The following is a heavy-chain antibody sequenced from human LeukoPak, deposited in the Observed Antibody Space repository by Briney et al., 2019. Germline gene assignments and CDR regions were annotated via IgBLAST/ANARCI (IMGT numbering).Heavy chain of an antibody. CDR2: INPNSGGT. CDR3: ARFIIGAPHAFDI. Sequence: ASVKVSCKASGGTFSSYAISWVRQAPGQGLEWMGWINPNSGGTNYAQKFQGRVTMTRDTSISTAYMELSRLRSDDTAVYYCARFIIGAPHAFDIRGQGTMVTVSS. CDR1: GGTFSSYA. D-gene: IGHD3-10*01. V-gene: IGHV1-2*02. J-gene: IGHJ3*02.